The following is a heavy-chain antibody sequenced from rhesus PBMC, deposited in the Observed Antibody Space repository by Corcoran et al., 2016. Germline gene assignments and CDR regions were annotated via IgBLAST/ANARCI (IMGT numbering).Heavy chain of an antibody. D-gene: IGHD3-22*01. CDR2: IYGSSTTT. J-gene: IGHJ4*01. CDR1: GGSISDNYR. Sequence: QVQLQESGPGLVKPSETLSLTCAVSGGSISDNYRWRWIRQPPGKGLEWIGYIYGSSTTTNYSPSLKSRVTISKDTSKNQFSLKLSSVTAADTAVYYCARGGVTRMFWGQGVLVTVSS. CDR3: ARGGVTRMF. V-gene: IGHV4S10*01.